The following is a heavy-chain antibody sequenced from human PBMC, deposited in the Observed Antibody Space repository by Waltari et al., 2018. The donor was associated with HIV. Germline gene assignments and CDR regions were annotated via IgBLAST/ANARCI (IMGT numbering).Heavy chain of an antibody. V-gene: IGHV5-51*01. CDR2: IYPCASDT. CDR1: GYSFTTYW. J-gene: IGHJ1*01. CDR3: ARHRYFQH. Sequence: EVQLVQSGAEVKKPGESLKISCKGSGYSFTTYWIGWVRQMPGKGLEWSGIIYPCASDTIYSPSFQGQVTISVDKSISTAYLQWSSLKASDTAMYYCARHRYFQHWGQGTLVTVYS.